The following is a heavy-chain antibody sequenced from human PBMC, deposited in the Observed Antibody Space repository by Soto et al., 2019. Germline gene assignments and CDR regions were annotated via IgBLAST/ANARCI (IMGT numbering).Heavy chain of an antibody. CDR2: ISYDGSNK. V-gene: IGHV3-30-3*01. D-gene: IGHD6-19*01. CDR3: ARGVGHGSGWYYYYYGMDV. J-gene: IGHJ6*02. Sequence: GGSLRLSCAASGFTFSSYAMHWVRQAPGKGLEWVAVISYDGSNKYYADSVKGRFTISRDNSKNTLYLQMNSLRAEDTAVYYCARGVGHGSGWYYYYYGMDVWGQGTTVTVSS. CDR1: GFTFSSYA.